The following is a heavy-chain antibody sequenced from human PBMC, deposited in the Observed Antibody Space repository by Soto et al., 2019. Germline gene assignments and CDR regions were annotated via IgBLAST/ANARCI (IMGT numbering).Heavy chain of an antibody. D-gene: IGHD3-9*01. Sequence: QVQLVESGGGVVQPGRSLRLSCVASGFTFSSYGMHWVRQAPGKGLEWVAVISYDGSNKYYADSVKGRFTISRDNSKNTLYLQMNSLRAEDTAVYYCAKDILTGWDPNYYYYGMDVWGQGTTVTVSS. CDR1: GFTFSSYG. CDR2: ISYDGSNK. V-gene: IGHV3-30*18. CDR3: AKDILTGWDPNYYYYGMDV. J-gene: IGHJ6*02.